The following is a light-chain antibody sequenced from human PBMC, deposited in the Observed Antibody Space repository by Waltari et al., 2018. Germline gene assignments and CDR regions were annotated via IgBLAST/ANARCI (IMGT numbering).Light chain of an antibody. J-gene: IGLJ3*02. CDR2: DVN. V-gene: IGLV2-14*03. CDR3: NSYTTSSTRV. CDR1: SSSVGGSYY. Sequence: QSALTQPASVSVSPGQSITISCTGTSSSVGGSYYVSWYQQHPDKAPKLLIYDVNNRPSGVSSRFSGSKSGNTASLTISGLQAEDEADYYCNSYTTSSTRVFGGGTKLTVL.